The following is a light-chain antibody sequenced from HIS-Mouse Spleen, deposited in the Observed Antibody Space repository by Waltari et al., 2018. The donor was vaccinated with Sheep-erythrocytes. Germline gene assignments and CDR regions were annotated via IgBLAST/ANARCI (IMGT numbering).Light chain of an antibody. Sequence: QSALTQPASVSGSPGQSITISCTGTSSDVGSYHLFSWYQQHPGKAPKLMIYEVSKRPSAVSNRFSGSKSGNTASLTISGLQAEDEADYYCCSYAGSSTWVFGGGTKLTVL. CDR2: EVS. CDR1: SSDVGSYHL. CDR3: CSYAGSSTWV. J-gene: IGLJ3*02. V-gene: IGLV2-23*02.